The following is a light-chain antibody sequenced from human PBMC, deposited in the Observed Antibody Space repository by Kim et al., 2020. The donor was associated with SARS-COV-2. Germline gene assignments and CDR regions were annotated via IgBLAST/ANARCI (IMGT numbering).Light chain of an antibody. CDR1: QSVSSSY. V-gene: IGKV3-20*01. CDR3: QQYGSSLLLT. J-gene: IGKJ4*01. Sequence: PGERATRSCRASQSVSSSYLAWYQQKPGQAPRLLIYGASSRATGIPDRFSGSGSGTDFTLTISRLEPEDFAVYYCQQYGSSLLLTFGGGTKVDIK. CDR2: GAS.